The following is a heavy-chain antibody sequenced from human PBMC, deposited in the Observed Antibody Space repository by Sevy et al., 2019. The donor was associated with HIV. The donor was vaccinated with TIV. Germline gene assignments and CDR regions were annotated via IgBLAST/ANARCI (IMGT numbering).Heavy chain of an antibody. D-gene: IGHD5-18*01. CDR2: SSAYNGNA. V-gene: IGHV1-18*01. CDR1: AYSFITYG. Sequence: ASVKVSCKASAYSFITYGISWVRQAPGQGLEWMGWSSAYNGNADYAQKLQGRVTMTTDTSTSTAYMVLRSLTSDDTAVYYCARMKGILSGFDYWGQGTLVTVSS. CDR3: ARMKGILSGFDY. J-gene: IGHJ4*02.